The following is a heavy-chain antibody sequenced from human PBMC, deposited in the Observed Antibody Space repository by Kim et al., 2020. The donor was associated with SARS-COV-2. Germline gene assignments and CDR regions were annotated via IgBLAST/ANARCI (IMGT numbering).Heavy chain of an antibody. CDR3: AISKWGSYYAMDV. D-gene: IGHD7-27*01. V-gene: IGHV1-3*01. J-gene: IGHJ6*02. Sequence: ASVKVSCKASGNTFTNYDVHWVRQAPGQRLEWMGWISAGNGKTKYSEKFQGRVTITRDTSASTAYMDLSSLRSDDTAVYDCAISKWGSYYAMDVWGQGTT. CDR2: ISAGNGKT. CDR1: GNTFTNYD.